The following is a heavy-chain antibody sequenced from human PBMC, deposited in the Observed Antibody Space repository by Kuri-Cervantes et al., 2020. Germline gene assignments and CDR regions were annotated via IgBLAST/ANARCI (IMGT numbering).Heavy chain of an antibody. CDR2: ISYDGSNK. CDR1: GFTFSSYA. D-gene: IGHD3-3*01. Sequence: GESLKISCAASGFTFSSYAMHWVRQAPGKGLEWVAVISYDGSNKYYADSVKGRLTISRDNSKNTLYLQMNSLRAEDTAVYYCARQITIFGGGMDVWGQGTTVTVSS. V-gene: IGHV3-30-3*01. CDR3: ARQITIFGGGMDV. J-gene: IGHJ6*01.